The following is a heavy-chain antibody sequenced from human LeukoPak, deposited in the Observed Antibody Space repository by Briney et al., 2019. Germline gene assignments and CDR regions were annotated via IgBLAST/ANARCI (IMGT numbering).Heavy chain of an antibody. CDR1: GFTVGTKY. Sequence: GGSLRLSCAASGFTVGTKYMNWVRHDPGKGLEWVSVIYSGGNTYYAAHVKGRFTIPRDNSKNTLYLQMNSLRAEDTAVYYCAREGTFDIRGQGTMVIVSS. CDR2: IYSGGNT. CDR3: AREGTFDI. J-gene: IGHJ3*02. V-gene: IGHV3-66*02.